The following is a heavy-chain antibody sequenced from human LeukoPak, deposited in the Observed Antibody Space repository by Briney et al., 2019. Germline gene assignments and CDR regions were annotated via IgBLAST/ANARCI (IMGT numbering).Heavy chain of an antibody. CDR2: ISYDGSNK. CDR3: AKGGRGSYYALDAFDI. Sequence: GGSLRLSCAASGFTFSSYGMPWVRQAPGKGLEWVAVISYDGSNKYYADSVKGRFTISRDNSKNTLYLQMYSLRAEDTAVYYCAKGGRGSYYALDAFDIWGQGTMVTVSS. V-gene: IGHV3-30*18. J-gene: IGHJ3*02. D-gene: IGHD1-26*01. CDR1: GFTFSSYG.